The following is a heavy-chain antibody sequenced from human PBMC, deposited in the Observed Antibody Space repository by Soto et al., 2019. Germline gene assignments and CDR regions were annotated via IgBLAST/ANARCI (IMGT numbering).Heavy chain of an antibody. CDR1: RFTFSTYE. D-gene: IGHD2-2*01. J-gene: IGHJ4*02. Sequence: LRLSCAASRFTFSTYEMVWVRQAPGKGLEWVSYISSSGNTVYYADSVKGRFTISRDNTRNSLYLQMNSLRDEDTALYYCVRYCSSTLCNGVATRTFDYWGQGTLVTVSS. V-gene: IGHV3-48*03. CDR3: VRYCSSTLCNGVATRTFDY. CDR2: ISSSGNTV.